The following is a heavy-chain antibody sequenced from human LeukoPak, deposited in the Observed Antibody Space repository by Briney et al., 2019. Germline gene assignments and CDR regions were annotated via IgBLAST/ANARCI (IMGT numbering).Heavy chain of an antibody. D-gene: IGHD6-13*01. CDR3: ARVHSSWSLVGYMDV. CDR2: ISYDGSNK. CDR1: GFSFSDYN. J-gene: IGHJ6*03. V-gene: IGHV3-30*03. Sequence: PGGSLRLSCAASGFSFSDYNMHWVRQAPGKGLEWMAVISYDGSNKYYADSVKGRFTISRDNSKNTLYLQMNSLRAEDTAVYYCARVHSSWSLVGYMDVWGKGTTVTVSS.